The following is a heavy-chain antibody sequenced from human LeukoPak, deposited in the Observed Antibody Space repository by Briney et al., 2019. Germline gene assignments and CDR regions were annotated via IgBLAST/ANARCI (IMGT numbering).Heavy chain of an antibody. Sequence: GGSLRLSCAASGFTFSSYAMHWVRQAPGKGLEYVSAISSNGGSTYYANSVKGRFTISRDNSKNTLYLQMNSLRAEDRAVYYCAKDYYDILTGYWYYMDVWGKGTTVTISS. V-gene: IGHV3-64*01. CDR1: GFTFSSYA. CDR2: ISSNGGST. J-gene: IGHJ6*03. CDR3: AKDYYDILTGYWYYMDV. D-gene: IGHD3-9*01.